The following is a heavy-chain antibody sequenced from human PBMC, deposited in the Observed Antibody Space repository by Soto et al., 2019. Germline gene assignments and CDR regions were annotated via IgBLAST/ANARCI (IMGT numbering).Heavy chain of an antibody. D-gene: IGHD6-6*01. J-gene: IGHJ6*03. CDR3: ARRGYTKYSSSSYYYYYMDV. V-gene: IGHV4-59*01. CDR1: GGSISSYY. Sequence: QVQLQESGPGLVKPSETLSLTCTVSGGSISSYYWSWIRQPPGKGLEWIGYIYYSGSTNYNPSLKSRVTISVDTSKNQFSLKLSSVTAADTAVYYCARRGYTKYSSSSYYYYYMDVWGKGTTVTVSS. CDR2: IYYSGST.